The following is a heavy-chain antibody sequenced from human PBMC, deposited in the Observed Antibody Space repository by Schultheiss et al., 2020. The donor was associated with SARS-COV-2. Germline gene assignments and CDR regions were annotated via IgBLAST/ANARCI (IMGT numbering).Heavy chain of an antibody. D-gene: IGHD6-19*01. CDR1: GFTFSNYA. Sequence: GGSLRLSCAASGFTFSNYAMSWVRQAPGRGLEWVSVIYSGGNTYYADSVKGRFTISRENAKNSLYLQMNSLRAGDTAVYYCARAPYSSGWYGMDVWGQGTTVTVSS. J-gene: IGHJ6*02. V-gene: IGHV3-66*01. CDR2: IYSGGNT. CDR3: ARAPYSSGWYGMDV.